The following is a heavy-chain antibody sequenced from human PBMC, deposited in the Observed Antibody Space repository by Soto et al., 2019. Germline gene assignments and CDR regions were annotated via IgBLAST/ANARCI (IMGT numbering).Heavy chain of an antibody. Sequence: SETLSLTCTVSGDSISSYYWSWIRQPPGKGLEWIGYIYFSGTTNYNPSLKSRVTISLDTSKKHFSLKLNSMTAADTAVYYCARDQRGYNYGFRFALWGQRTLVTVSS. CDR3: ARDQRGYNYGFRFAL. CDR1: GDSISSYY. D-gene: IGHD5-18*01. J-gene: IGHJ5*02. V-gene: IGHV4-59*12. CDR2: IYFSGTT.